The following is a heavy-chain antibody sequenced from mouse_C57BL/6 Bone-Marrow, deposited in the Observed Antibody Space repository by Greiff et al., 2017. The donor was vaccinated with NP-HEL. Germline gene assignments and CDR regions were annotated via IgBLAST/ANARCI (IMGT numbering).Heavy chain of an antibody. CDR3: AKLGGYFDY. CDR1: GYTFTSYW. CDR2: IHPNSGST. J-gene: IGHJ2*01. Sequence: VQLQQPGAELVKPGASVKLSCKASGYTFTSYWMHWVKQRPGQGLEWIGMIHPNSGSTNYNEKFKSKATVTVDKSSSTAYMELSSLTSEDSAVYYCAKLGGYFDYWGQGTTLTVSS. D-gene: IGHD4-1*01. V-gene: IGHV1-64*01.